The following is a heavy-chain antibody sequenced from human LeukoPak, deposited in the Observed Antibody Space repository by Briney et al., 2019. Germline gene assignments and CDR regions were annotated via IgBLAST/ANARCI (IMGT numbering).Heavy chain of an antibody. CDR2: IYTSGST. CDR1: GGSISSGSYY. D-gene: IGHD1-26*01. J-gene: IGHJ5*02. CDR3: ARERWELLPGWFEP. Sequence: SQTLSLTCSVSGGSISSGSYYWSWIRQPAGKGLELIGRIYTSGSTNYNPSLKSRVTISVDTSKNQSTLKLSSVTAAHTAVYYSARERWELLPGWFEPWGQGTLVTVSS. V-gene: IGHV4-61*02.